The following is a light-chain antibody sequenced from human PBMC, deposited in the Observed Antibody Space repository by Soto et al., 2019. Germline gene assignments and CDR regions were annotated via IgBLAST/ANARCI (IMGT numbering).Light chain of an antibody. J-gene: IGLJ1*01. Sequence: QSVLAQPASVSGSPGQSITISCTGTTXDVGGYKYVPWYQQHPGKAPQLMIYEVSNRPSGVSNRFSGSKSGNTASLTISGLQAEDEADYYCSSYTSGNTLVFGTGTTVTV. CDR1: TXDVGGYKY. V-gene: IGLV2-14*01. CDR3: SSYTSGNTLV. CDR2: EVS.